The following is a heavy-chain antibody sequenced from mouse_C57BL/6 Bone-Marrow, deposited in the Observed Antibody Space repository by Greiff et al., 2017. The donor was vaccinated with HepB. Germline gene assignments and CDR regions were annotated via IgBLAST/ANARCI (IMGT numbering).Heavy chain of an antibody. CDR1: GYTFTDYY. CDR2: INPYNGGT. J-gene: IGHJ2*01. CDR3: ARFGTTVDFDY. D-gene: IGHD1-1*01. Sequence: DVKLQESGPVLVKPGASVKMSCKASGYTFTDYYMNWVKQSHGKSLEWIGVINPYNGGTSYNQKFKGKATLTVDKSSSTAYMELNSLTSEDSAVYYCARFGTTVDFDYWGQGTTLTVSS. V-gene: IGHV1-19*01.